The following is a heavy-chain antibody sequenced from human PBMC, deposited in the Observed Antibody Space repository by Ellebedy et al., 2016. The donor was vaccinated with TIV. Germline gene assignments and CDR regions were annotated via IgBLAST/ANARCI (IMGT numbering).Heavy chain of an antibody. CDR3: ARGTVALQPRKYFDS. V-gene: IGHV4-34*01. CDR1: GGSFSDYY. D-gene: IGHD6-19*01. J-gene: IGHJ4*02. CDR2: INHGGST. Sequence: SETLSLXCAVYGGSFSDYYWTWIRQPPGKGLEWIGEINHGGSTKYNPSLKSRVTISVDTSKNQFSLKLRSLTAADTAVYHCARGTVALQPRKYFDSWGQGTLVTVSS.